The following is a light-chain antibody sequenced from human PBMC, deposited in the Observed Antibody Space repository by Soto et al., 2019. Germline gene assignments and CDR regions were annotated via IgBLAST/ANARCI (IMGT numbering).Light chain of an antibody. V-gene: IGKV3-20*01. CDR2: GAS. J-gene: IGKJ3*01. Sequence: EIVLTQSPGTLSLSPGERVTLSCRASQSVSSNYLAWYQQKPGQAPRLLIYGASSRATGIPDTFRGSGSGTDFTLTISRLEPEDLAVYYCQQYGTSPITFGPGTKVDMK. CDR3: QQYGTSPIT. CDR1: QSVSSNY.